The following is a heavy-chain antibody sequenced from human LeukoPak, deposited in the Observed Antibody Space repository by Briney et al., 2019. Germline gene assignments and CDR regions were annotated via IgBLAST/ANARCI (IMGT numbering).Heavy chain of an antibody. V-gene: IGHV4-39*01. Sequence: SETLSPTCTVSGGSISSSSYYWGWIRQPPGKGLEWIGSIYYSGSTYYNPSLKSRVTISVDTSKNQFSLKLSSVTAADTAVYYCASRSYIIAARPDYWGQGTLVTVSS. CDR1: GGSISSSSYY. CDR3: ASRSYIIAARPDY. J-gene: IGHJ4*02. D-gene: IGHD6-6*01. CDR2: IYYSGST.